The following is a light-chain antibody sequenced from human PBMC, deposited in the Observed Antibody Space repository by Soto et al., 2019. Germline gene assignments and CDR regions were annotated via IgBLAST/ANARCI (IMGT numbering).Light chain of an antibody. CDR2: AAS. CDR1: QTVGNN. CDR3: QQRSWWPRGT. J-gene: IGKJ2*02. Sequence: VVTHSPATLSFSTGESATLSCRASQTVGNNLAWYQQKSGQAHRLLIYAASDRVTGVPARFSGRMSGTDFPLSIGCLEPGDCSTYLCQQRSWWPRGTFC. V-gene: IGKV3-11*01.